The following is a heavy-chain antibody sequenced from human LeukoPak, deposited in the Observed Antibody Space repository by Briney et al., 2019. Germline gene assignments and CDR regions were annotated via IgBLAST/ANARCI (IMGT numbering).Heavy chain of an antibody. CDR2: IIPIFGTA. J-gene: IGHJ4*02. D-gene: IGHD3-22*01. Sequence: ASVKVSCKASGGTFINYAISWVRQAPGQGLEWMGGIIPIFGTANYAQKFQGRVTITADESTSTAYMELSSLRSEDTAVYYCARDRGTYYYDSSGYYSGYYFDYWGQGTLVTVSS. CDR1: GGTFINYA. V-gene: IGHV1-69*13. CDR3: ARDRGTYYYDSSGYYSGYYFDY.